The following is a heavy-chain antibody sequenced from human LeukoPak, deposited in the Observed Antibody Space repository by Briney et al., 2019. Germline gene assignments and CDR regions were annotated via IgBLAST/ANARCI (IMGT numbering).Heavy chain of an antibody. J-gene: IGHJ5*02. CDR3: ATVGYYDSSGYQWWFDP. D-gene: IGHD3-22*01. V-gene: IGHV1-24*01. Sequence: ASVKVSCKVSGYTLTELSMHWVRQAPGKGLEWMGGFDPEDGETIYAQKFQGRVTMTEDTSTGTAYMELSSLRSEDTAVYYCATVGYYDSSGYQWWFDPWGQGTLVTVSS. CDR2: FDPEDGET. CDR1: GYTLTELS.